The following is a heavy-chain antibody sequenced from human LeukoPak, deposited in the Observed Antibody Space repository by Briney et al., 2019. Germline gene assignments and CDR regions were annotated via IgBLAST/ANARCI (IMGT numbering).Heavy chain of an antibody. CDR1: GFTFSNYW. CDR2: IKQDESEK. D-gene: IGHD5/OR15-5a*01. J-gene: IGHJ4*02. V-gene: IGHV3-7*01. Sequence: GGSLRLSCAASGFTFSNYWMTWVGQAPGKGLEWVANIKQDESEKYYLDSVKGRFTISRDNAKKSLFLQMNSLRAEDTAVYYCARSTPSLDSWGQGTLVTVSS. CDR3: ARSTPSLDS.